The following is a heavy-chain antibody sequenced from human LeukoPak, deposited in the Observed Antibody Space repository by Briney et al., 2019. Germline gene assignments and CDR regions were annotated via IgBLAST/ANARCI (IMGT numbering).Heavy chain of an antibody. Sequence: SETLSLTCTVSGGSISSHYWSWIRQPPGKGLEWIGYIYYSGSTNYNPSLKSRVTISVDTSKNQFSLKLSSVTAADTAVYYCARGQTTIFGEMPYYFGYWGQGTLVTVSS. J-gene: IGHJ4*02. V-gene: IGHV4-59*11. CDR1: GGSISSHY. CDR3: ARGQTTIFGEMPYYFGY. D-gene: IGHD3-3*01. CDR2: IYYSGST.